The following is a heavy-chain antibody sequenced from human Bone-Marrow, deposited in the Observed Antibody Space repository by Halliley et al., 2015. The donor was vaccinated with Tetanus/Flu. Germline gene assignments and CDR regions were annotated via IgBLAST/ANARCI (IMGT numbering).Heavy chain of an antibody. D-gene: IGHD4-17*01. J-gene: IGHJ3*02. CDR3: ARDRDYGEEWWAFDI. Sequence: TLSLTCTVSGVSLTSSGYYWGWIRQPPGKGLEWIGEINHSGTTHYNPSLKSRVTISVDTSKNQFSLKLNSVTAADTAVYYCARDRDYGEEWWAFDIWGQGTMVTVSS. CDR1: GVSLTSSGYY. CDR2: INHSGTT. V-gene: IGHV4-39*07.